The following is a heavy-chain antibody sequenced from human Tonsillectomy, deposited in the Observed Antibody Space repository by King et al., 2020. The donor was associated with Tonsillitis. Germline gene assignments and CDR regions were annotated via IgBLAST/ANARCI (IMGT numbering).Heavy chain of an antibody. J-gene: IGHJ4*02. CDR2: LSGSATST. D-gene: IGHD3-10*01. CDR1: GFTFSSYA. V-gene: IGHV3-23*04. Sequence: VQLVESGGDLVQPGGSLRLSCAASGFTFSSYAMSWVRQAPGKGLEWVSGLSGSATSTYYAGSVKGRFTISRDNSKNTLYLQMNSLRAEDTAIYYCVKEGGSSHYYGSGTYDYWGQGTLVTVSS. CDR3: VKEGGSSHYYGSGTYDY.